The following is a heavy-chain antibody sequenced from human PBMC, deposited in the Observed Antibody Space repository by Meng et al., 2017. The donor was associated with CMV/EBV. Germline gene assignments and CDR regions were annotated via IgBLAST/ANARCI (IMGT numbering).Heavy chain of an antibody. CDR1: GFTFSSYA. CDR3: HSRRSGDGYTNFDY. J-gene: IGHJ4*02. V-gene: IGHV3-30*04. D-gene: IGHD5-24*01. Sequence: GGSLRLSCAASGFTFSSYAMHWVRQAPGKGLEWVAVISHDGSNKYYADSVKGRFTISRDNSKNTLYLQMNSLRAEDTAVYYCHSRRSGDGYTNFDYWGRGTLVTV. CDR2: ISHDGSNK.